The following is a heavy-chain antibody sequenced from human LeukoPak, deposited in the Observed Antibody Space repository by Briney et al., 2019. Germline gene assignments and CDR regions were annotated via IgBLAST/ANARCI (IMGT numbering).Heavy chain of an antibody. CDR3: ARGLRGGSSWYRY. V-gene: IGHV4-34*01. CDR1: GGSFSGCY. CDR2: INHSGST. J-gene: IGHJ4*02. Sequence: SGTLSLTCAVYGGSFSGCYWSWIRQPPGKGLEWIGEINHSGSTNYNPSLKSRVTISVDTSKNQFSLKLSSVTAADTAVYYCARGLRGGSSWYRYWGQGTLVTVSS. D-gene: IGHD6-13*01.